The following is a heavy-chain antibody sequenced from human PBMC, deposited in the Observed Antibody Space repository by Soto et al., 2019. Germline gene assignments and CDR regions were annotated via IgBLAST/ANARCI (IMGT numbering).Heavy chain of an antibody. CDR3: ARDRRSGSLASCGMDV. Sequence: QVQLVQSGAEVKKPGSSVKVSCKASGGTFSSYAISWVRQAPGQGLEWMGGIIPIFGTANYAQKFQGRVTITADESTSTAYMELSSLRTEDRAVDYCARDRRSGSLASCGMDVWGEGTTVSGAS. CDR1: GGTFSSYA. CDR2: IIPIFGTA. J-gene: IGHJ6*04. D-gene: IGHD1-26*01. V-gene: IGHV1-69*12.